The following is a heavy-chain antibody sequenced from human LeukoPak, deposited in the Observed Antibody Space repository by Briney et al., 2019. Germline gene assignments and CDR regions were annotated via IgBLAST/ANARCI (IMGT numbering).Heavy chain of an antibody. J-gene: IGHJ6*02. D-gene: IGHD2-2*01. Sequence: PGRSLRLSCAASGFTFSSYGMHWVRQAPGKGLEWVAVIWYDGSNKYYADSVKGRFTISRDNSKNTLYLQMNSPRAEDTAVYYCARDKYCSSTSCYVVRDYYYGMDVWGQGTTVTVSS. CDR2: IWYDGSNK. CDR1: GFTFSSYG. V-gene: IGHV3-33*01. CDR3: ARDKYCSSTSCYVVRDYYYGMDV.